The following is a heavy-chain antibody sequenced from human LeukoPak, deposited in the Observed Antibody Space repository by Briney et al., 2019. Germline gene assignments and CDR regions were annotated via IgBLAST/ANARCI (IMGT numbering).Heavy chain of an antibody. D-gene: IGHD3-10*01. CDR2: MNSNSGNT. J-gene: IGHJ4*02. CDR1: GYTFTNYD. CDR3: ARGRGGTVVRGYLDY. Sequence: ASVKVSCKASGYTFTNYDIMWVRQSTGQGPEWTGWMNSNSGNTGYAQKFRGRVTMTRDTSINTAYMELHSLTSEDTAVYYCARGRGGTVVRGYLDYWGQGTLVTVSS. V-gene: IGHV1-8*01.